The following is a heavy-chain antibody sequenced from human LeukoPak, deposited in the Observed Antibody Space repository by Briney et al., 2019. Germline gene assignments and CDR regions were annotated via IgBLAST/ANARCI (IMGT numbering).Heavy chain of an antibody. Sequence: PSETLSLTYTVSGGAISSDNYYWGWIRQPPGKGLEWIGSINYSGTPYYNPSLKSRVSISVDTSRTQFSLRLSSVTAADTAVYYCARLSDYWGQGTLVTVSS. CDR3: ARLSDY. J-gene: IGHJ4*02. CDR1: GGAISSDNYY. CDR2: INYSGTP. V-gene: IGHV4-39*01.